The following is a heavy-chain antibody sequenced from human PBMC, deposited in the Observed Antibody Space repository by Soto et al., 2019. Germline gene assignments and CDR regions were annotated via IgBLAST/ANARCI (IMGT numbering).Heavy chain of an antibody. Sequence: ASGKVPCKASGYTFTSYGLSWGRQAPGQGLEWMGWISAYNGNTNYAQKLQGRVTMTTDTSTSTAYMELRSLRSDDTAVYYCARDPPGSSSSTWGQGTLVTVSS. CDR1: GYTFTSYG. V-gene: IGHV1-18*01. D-gene: IGHD6-6*01. J-gene: IGHJ5*02. CDR2: ISAYNGNT. CDR3: ARDPPGSSSST.